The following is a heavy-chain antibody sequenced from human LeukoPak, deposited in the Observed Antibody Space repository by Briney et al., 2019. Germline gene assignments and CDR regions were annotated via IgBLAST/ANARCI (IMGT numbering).Heavy chain of an antibody. CDR2: MDPNSGNT. D-gene: IGHD3-22*01. Sequence: ASVKVSCKASGYTFTSYDINWGRQATGQGLEWMGWMDPNSGNTGCAQKFQGRVTMTRNTSISTAYMELSSLRSEDTAVYYCARAVTDSSGYYYWFDPWGQGTLVTASS. CDR3: ARAVTDSSGYYYWFDP. V-gene: IGHV1-8*01. CDR1: GYTFTSYD. J-gene: IGHJ5*02.